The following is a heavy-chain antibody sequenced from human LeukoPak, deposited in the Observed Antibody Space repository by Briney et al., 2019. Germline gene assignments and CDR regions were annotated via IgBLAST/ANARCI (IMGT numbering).Heavy chain of an antibody. V-gene: IGHV4-34*01. Sequence: SETLSLTCAVYGGSFSGYYCSWIRQPPGNGLEWIGEINHSGSTNYNPSLKSRVTISVDTSKNQFSLKLSSVTAADTAVYYCARGQRRGYSYGYWDYWGQGTLVTVSS. CDR3: ARGQRRGYSYGYWDY. D-gene: IGHD5-18*01. CDR2: INHSGST. J-gene: IGHJ4*02. CDR1: GGSFSGYY.